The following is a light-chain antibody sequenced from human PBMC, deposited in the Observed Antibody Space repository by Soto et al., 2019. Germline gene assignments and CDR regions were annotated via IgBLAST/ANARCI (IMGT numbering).Light chain of an antibody. CDR1: RSNVESNT. J-gene: IGLJ2*01. CDR3: QCYDARLGGSGL. V-gene: IGLV1-44*01. CDR2: SND. Sequence: QSVLTQPPSASGTPGQRVTISCSGSRSNVESNTVSWYQQLPGTAPKLLIYSNDQWPSGVPDRFSGSKSGTSASLAISGLQSEDEADYYCQCYDARLGGSGLFGGGTQLTVL.